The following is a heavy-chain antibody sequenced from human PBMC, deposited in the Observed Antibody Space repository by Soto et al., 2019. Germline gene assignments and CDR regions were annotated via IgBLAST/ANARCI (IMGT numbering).Heavy chain of an antibody. CDR3: ASLVDSSGYYDYYYGMDV. CDR1: GGSVSSGSYY. Sequence: SETLSLTCTVSGGSVSSGSYYWSWIRQPPXKGLEWIGYIYYSGSTNYNPSLKSRVTISVDTSKNQFSLKLSSVTAADTAVYYCASLVDSSGYYDYYYGMDVWGQGTTVTVSS. V-gene: IGHV4-61*01. J-gene: IGHJ6*02. D-gene: IGHD3-22*01. CDR2: IYYSGST.